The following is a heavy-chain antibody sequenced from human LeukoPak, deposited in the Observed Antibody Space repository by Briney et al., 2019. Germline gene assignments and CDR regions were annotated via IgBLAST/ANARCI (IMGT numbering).Heavy chain of an antibody. CDR3: ARPNIPCRRRWFDP. D-gene: IGHD2-2*02. Sequence: PSETLSLTCAVYGGSFSGYYWSWIRQPPGKGLEWIGEINDSGRTNNNTYIKSRVTISVDTSNTQFSLKLSSVTAADTAVYYCARPNIPCRRRWFDPWGQGTLVTVSS. CDR2: INDSGRT. V-gene: IGHV4-34*01. CDR1: GGSFSGYY. J-gene: IGHJ5*02.